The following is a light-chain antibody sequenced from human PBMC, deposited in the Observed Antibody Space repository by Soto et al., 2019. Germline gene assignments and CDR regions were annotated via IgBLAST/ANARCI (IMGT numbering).Light chain of an antibody. V-gene: IGKV4-1*01. Sequence: DIVMTQSPDSLAVSLGERATINCKYSQSVLYSSNNKNYLAWYQQKPGQPPKLLIYWASTRESGVPDRFSGSGSGTDFTLTISSLQAEDVAVYYCQQYYRTPITFGQGTRLEIK. CDR1: QSVLYSSNNKNY. CDR2: WAS. J-gene: IGKJ5*01. CDR3: QQYYRTPIT.